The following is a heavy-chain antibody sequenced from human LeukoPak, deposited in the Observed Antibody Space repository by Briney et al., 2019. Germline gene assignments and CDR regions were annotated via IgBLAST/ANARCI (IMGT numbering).Heavy chain of an antibody. V-gene: IGHV3-23*01. Sequence: GGSLRLSCAASGFTISTYGMSWVRQAPGKGLEWVSSISGGTTYYADSVKGRFTIYRDNSKNTVSMQMNSLRAEDTAVYYCAKSVYHSGNYWGQGTLVPVSS. J-gene: IGHJ4*02. CDR3: AKSVYHSGNY. CDR1: GFTISTYG. D-gene: IGHD3-10*01. CDR2: ISGGTT.